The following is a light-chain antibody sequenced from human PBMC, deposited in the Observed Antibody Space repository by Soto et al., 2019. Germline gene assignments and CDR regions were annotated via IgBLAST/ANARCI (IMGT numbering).Light chain of an antibody. Sequence: EIVMTQSPATLSVSPGERATLSCRASQSVSSNLAWYQQKPGQAPMLLIYGASTMATGIPARFSGSGSGTEFTLTISSLQSEDFAVYYCQQYNNWPPRTFGQGNKVEIK. V-gene: IGKV3-15*01. CDR2: GAS. CDR1: QSVSSN. CDR3: QQYNNWPPRT. J-gene: IGKJ1*01.